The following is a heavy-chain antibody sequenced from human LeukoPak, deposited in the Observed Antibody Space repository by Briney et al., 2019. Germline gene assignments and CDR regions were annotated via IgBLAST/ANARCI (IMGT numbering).Heavy chain of an antibody. CDR2: IAYSGYT. CDR3: ARGGDCGSGDDFRFDP. D-gene: IGHD3-10*01. V-gene: IGHV4-59*13. CDR1: GVSISSYY. J-gene: IGHJ5*02. Sequence: SETLSLTCTVSGVSISSYYWSWIRQPPGKGLEGIGYIAYSGYTNYNPSLKSRVTISVETSKNHFSLKPTSVTAADTAVDFCARGGDCGSGDDFRFDPWGQGTLVTVSS.